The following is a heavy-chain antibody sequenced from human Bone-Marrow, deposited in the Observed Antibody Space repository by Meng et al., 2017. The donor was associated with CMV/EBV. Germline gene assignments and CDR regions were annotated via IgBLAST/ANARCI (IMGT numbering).Heavy chain of an antibody. CDR2: ISWNSGSI. D-gene: IGHD2-2*01. V-gene: IGHV3-9*01. J-gene: IGHJ6*02. CDR3: ARDLIVPAAIDYYYGMDV. Sequence: SLKISCAASGFTFDDYAMHWVRQAPGKGLEWVSGISWNSGSIGYADSVKGRFTISRDNAKNSLYLQMNSLRAEDTAVYYCARDLIVPAAIDYYYGMDVWGQGTTVTVSS. CDR1: GFTFDDYA.